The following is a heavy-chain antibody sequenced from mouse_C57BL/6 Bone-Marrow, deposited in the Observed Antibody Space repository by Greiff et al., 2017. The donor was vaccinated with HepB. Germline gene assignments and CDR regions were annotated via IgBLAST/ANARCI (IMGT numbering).Heavy chain of an antibody. V-gene: IGHV5-12*01. J-gene: IGHJ1*03. D-gene: IGHD5-1*01. CDR1: GFTFSDYY. Sequence: EVQVVESGGGLVQPGGSLKLSCAASGFTFSDYYMYWVRQTPEKRLEWVAYISNGGGSTYYPDTVKGRFTISRDNAKNTLYLQMSRLKSEDTAMYYCARQYPDWYFDVWGTGTTVTVSS. CDR3: ARQYPDWYFDV. CDR2: ISNGGGST.